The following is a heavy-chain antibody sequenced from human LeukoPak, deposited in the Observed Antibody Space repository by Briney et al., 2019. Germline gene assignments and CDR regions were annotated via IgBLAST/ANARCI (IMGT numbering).Heavy chain of an antibody. J-gene: IGHJ4*02. CDR1: GGSISSGGYS. CDR2: IYHSGST. V-gene: IGHV4-30-2*01. D-gene: IGHD4-17*01. CDR3: ARVRGSYGDYYLDY. Sequence: PSQTLSLTCAVSGGSISSGGYSWSWIRQPPGKGLEWIGYIYHSGSTYYNPSLKSRVTISVDRSKNQFSLKLSSVTAADTAVYYCARVRGSYGDYYLDYWGQGTLVTVSS.